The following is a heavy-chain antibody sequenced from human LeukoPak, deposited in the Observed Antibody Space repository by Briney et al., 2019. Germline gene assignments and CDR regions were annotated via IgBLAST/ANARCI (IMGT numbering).Heavy chain of an antibody. CDR3: ARVLYSGYDLHY. CDR1: GYTFTGYY. Sequence: ASVTVSCKASGYTFTGYYMHWVRQAPGQGLEWMGWISPNSGGTNYAQKFQGWVTMTRDTSISTAYMELSRLRSDDTAVYYCARVLYSGYDLHYWGQGTLVTVSS. D-gene: IGHD5-12*01. V-gene: IGHV1-2*04. J-gene: IGHJ4*02. CDR2: ISPNSGGT.